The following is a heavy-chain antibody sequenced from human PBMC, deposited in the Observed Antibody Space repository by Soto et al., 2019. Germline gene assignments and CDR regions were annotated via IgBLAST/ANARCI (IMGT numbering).Heavy chain of an antibody. J-gene: IGHJ5*02. D-gene: IGHD1-1*01. Sequence: QVQLQESGPGLVNPSGTLSLTCAVSGDSISSNYWWSWVRQPPGKGLEWIGEIYHSGSTNYYPSLRSRVTISVDKSKNQFSLKLNSLTAADTAVYYCARGVTTIGNLVAWFDPWGQGTLVTVSS. CDR3: ARGVTTIGNLVAWFDP. CDR1: GDSISSNYW. V-gene: IGHV4-4*02. CDR2: IYHSGST.